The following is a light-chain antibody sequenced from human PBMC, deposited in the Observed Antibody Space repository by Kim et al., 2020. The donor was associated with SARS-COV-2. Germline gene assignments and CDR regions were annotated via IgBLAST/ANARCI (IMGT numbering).Light chain of an antibody. CDR3: QQSYITPFT. V-gene: IGKV1-39*01. CDR1: QSISSH. Sequence: DIQMTQSPSSLSASVGDRVTITCRTTQSISSHLNWYQKKPGRAPKLLISAASTLQGGVPSRFSGSGSETDFTLTISSLQPEDFATYFCQQSYITPFTLGPGTKVDIK. J-gene: IGKJ3*01. CDR2: AAS.